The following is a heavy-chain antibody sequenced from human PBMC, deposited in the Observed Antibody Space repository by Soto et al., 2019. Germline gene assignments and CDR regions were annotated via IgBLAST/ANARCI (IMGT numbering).Heavy chain of an antibody. CDR3: ADYYASGSMTLDP. V-gene: IGHV3-23*01. CDR2: ISGGGGST. CDR1: GFTFTSYA. Sequence: LRLSCAASGFTFTSYAISWVRQAPGKGLEWVSGISGGGGSTYYADSVKGRFTISRDNSKSTLYLQMNSLGAEDTAVYYCADYYASGSMTLDPWGPGTLVTVSS. D-gene: IGHD3-10*01. J-gene: IGHJ5*02.